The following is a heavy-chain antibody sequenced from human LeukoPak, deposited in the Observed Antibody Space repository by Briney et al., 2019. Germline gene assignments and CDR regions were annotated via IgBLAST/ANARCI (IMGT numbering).Heavy chain of an antibody. Sequence: PGKSQRLSCVAPGFTFSRFNMHWVRQAPGKGLEWVALIWYDGTDTYYADPVKGRFTISRDDSKNTVYLQMNSLRAEDTALYYCARGFLDFDYWGHGTLVTVSS. CDR3: ARGFLDFDY. CDR2: IWYDGTDT. J-gene: IGHJ4*01. CDR1: GFTFSRFN. D-gene: IGHD3-3*01. V-gene: IGHV3-33*01.